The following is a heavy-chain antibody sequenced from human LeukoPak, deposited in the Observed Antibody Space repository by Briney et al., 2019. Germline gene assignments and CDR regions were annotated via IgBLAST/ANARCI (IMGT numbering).Heavy chain of an antibody. D-gene: IGHD2/OR15-2a*01. CDR3: TRDHEYWSVTDY. CDR2: ISSFSTSV. V-gene: IGHV3-21*01. CDR1: GFTFSSYW. Sequence: GGSLRLSCAASGFTFSSYWMAWVRQTPGKGLEWVSSISSFSTSVYYADSVKGRFTISRDSAKNSLYLQMSSLRAEDTAVYYCTRDHEYWSVTDYWGQGTLVTVSS. J-gene: IGHJ4*02.